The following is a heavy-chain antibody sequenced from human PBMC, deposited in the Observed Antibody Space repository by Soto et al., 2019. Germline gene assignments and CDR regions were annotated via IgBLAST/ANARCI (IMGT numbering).Heavy chain of an antibody. CDR1: GGNFSSHG. D-gene: IGHD6-19*01. Sequence: GASVKVSCKASGGNFSSHGISWVRQAPGQGLDFMGGIMPIFGTTNYAQKFRGRVTITADEPTSTVYMELRSLRSEDTAVYYCARVSGRGWYNWFDPWGQGTPVTVSS. V-gene: IGHV1-69*13. CDR2: IMPIFGTT. J-gene: IGHJ5*02. CDR3: ARVSGRGWYNWFDP.